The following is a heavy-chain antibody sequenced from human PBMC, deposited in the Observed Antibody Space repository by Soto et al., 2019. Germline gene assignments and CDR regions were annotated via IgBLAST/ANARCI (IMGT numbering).Heavy chain of an antibody. CDR1: GDSVSSNSAA. CDR3: ARARAYNDSSSYYDC. D-gene: IGHD3-22*01. V-gene: IGHV6-1*01. J-gene: IGHJ4*02. Sequence: SQTLSLTCAISGDSVSSNSAAWNWIRQSPSRGLEWLGRTYYRSKWFNAYAVSVKSRITINPDTSKNQFSLQLGSVTPQDTAVYYCARARAYNDSSSYYDCWGQGILVTVSS. CDR2: TYYRSKWFN.